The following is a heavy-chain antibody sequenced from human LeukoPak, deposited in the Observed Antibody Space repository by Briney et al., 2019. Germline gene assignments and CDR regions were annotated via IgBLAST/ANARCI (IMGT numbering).Heavy chain of an antibody. CDR2: IYYSGST. CDR3: ARGHITIFGVVIDRTSSNFDY. J-gene: IGHJ4*02. D-gene: IGHD3-3*01. CDR1: GGSISSGGYY. V-gene: IGHV4-31*03. Sequence: SQTLSLTCTVSGGSISSGGYYWSWIRQHPGTGLEWIGYIYYSGSTYYNPSLKSRVTISVDTSKNQFSLKLSSVTAADTAVYYCARGHITIFGVVIDRTSSNFDYWGQGTLVTASS.